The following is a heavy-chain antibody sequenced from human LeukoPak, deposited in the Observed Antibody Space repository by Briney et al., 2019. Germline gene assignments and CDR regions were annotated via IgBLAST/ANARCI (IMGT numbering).Heavy chain of an antibody. Sequence: GASVKVSCKASGYTITSYGISWVRQAPGQGLEWMGWISAYNGNTNYAQKLQDRVTMTTDTSTSTAYMGLRSLRSDDTAVYYCARGRGIAVAGNSPFDYWGQGTLVTVSS. CDR2: ISAYNGNT. V-gene: IGHV1-18*01. J-gene: IGHJ4*02. CDR1: GYTITSYG. D-gene: IGHD6-19*01. CDR3: ARGRGIAVAGNSPFDY.